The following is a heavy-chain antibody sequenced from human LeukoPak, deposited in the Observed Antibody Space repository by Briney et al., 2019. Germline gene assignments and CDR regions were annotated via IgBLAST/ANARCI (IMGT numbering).Heavy chain of an antibody. J-gene: IGHJ4*02. CDR1: GFTFSDFY. CDR3: ARVHGTFGECDL. D-gene: IGHD3-10*01. V-gene: IGHV3-11*04. Sequence: PGGSLRLSCAASGFTFSDFYMSWIRQSPGRGLEWVSYITSKRDIIYYTASVKGRFSVSQDKANNSLHLQMDRLRAADTAVYYCARVHGTFGECDLWGQGTVVTVSS. CDR2: ITSKRDII.